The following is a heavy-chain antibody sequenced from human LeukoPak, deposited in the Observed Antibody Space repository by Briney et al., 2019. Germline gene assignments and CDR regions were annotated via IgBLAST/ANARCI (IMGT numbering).Heavy chain of an antibody. D-gene: IGHD5-12*01. CDR2: MKQDGSEK. Sequence: GGSLRLSCAISGINFRGYWMAWVRQAPGKGLEWAANMKQDGSEKYYVDSVKGRFTISRDNAKNSLYLEMNSLRVEDTAVYYCARDLGHTGYDLYDYWGQGTLVTVSS. J-gene: IGHJ4*02. CDR1: GINFRGYW. V-gene: IGHV3-7*01. CDR3: ARDLGHTGYDLYDY.